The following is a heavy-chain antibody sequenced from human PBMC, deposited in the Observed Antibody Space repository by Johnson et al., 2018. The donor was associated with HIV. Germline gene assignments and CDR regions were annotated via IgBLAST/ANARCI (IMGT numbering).Heavy chain of an antibody. V-gene: IGHV3-9*01. J-gene: IGHJ3*01. CDR3: AKDEAQTLASAGRDAFDF. CDR2: ISWNSGSI. D-gene: IGHD6-13*01. Sequence: EVPRVESGVGLVQPGRSLRLSCAASGFTFDDYAMHWVRQAPGKGLEWVSGISWNSGSIGYADSVKGRFTISRDNAKNSLYLQMNGLRPEDTAVYYCAKDEAQTLASAGRDAFDFWGQGTAVTV. CDR1: GFTFDDYA.